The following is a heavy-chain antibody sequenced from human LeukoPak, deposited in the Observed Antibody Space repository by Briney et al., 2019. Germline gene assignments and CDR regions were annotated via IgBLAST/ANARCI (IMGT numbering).Heavy chain of an antibody. CDR1: GGTFSSYA. CDR2: IIPIFGTA. V-gene: IGHV1-69*13. D-gene: IGHD4-23*01. CDR3: ARGWLAETTVVTPYNY. Sequence: GASVKVSCKASGGTFSSYAISWVRPAPGQGLEWMGGIIPIFGTANYAQKFQGRVTITAVESMSTAYMQLSSLRSEDTAVYYCARGWLAETTVVTPYNYWGQGTLVTVSS. J-gene: IGHJ4*02.